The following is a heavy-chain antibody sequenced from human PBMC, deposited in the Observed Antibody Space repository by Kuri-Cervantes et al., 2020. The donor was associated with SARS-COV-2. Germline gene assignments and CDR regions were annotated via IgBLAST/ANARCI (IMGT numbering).Heavy chain of an antibody. CDR2: MNPNSGNT. V-gene: IGHV1-8*01. Sequence: ASVKVSCKASGYTLTSYDINWVRQATGQGLEWMGWMNPNSGNTGYAQKFQGRVTMTRNTSISTAYMELSSLRSEDTAVYYCARGLTHYDFWSGLYYYYYMDVWGKGTTVTVSS. CDR3: ARGLTHYDFWSGLYYYYYMDV. D-gene: IGHD3-3*01. CDR1: GYTLTSYD. J-gene: IGHJ6*03.